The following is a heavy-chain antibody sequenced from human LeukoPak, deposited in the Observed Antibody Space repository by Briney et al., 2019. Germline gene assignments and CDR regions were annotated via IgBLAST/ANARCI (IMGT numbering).Heavy chain of an antibody. D-gene: IGHD3-9*01. CDR3: ARHASAYDILTGYRSLYYFDY. CDR2: IYYSGST. CDR1: GGSISSSSYY. J-gene: IGHJ4*02. V-gene: IGHV4-39*01. Sequence: PSETLSLTCTVSGGSISSSSYYWGWIRQLPGKGLEWIGSIYYSGSTYYNPSLKSRVTISVDTSKNQFSLKLSSVTAADTAVYYCARHASAYDILTGYRSLYYFDYWGQGTLVTVSS.